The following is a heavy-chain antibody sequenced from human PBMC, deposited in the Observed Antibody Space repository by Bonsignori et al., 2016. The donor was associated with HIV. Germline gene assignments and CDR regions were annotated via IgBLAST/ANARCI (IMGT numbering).Heavy chain of an antibody. V-gene: IGHV3-48*02. Sequence: WIRQPPGKGLEWLSYIGSNSNAIYHADVKGRFTVSRDNAKNSLYLQMISLRDDDTAVYYCAGDYHSYDFFKDWGQGTLVTVSS. CDR3: AGDYHSYDFFKD. D-gene: IGHD3/OR15-3a*01. J-gene: IGHJ4*02. CDR2: IGSNSNAI.